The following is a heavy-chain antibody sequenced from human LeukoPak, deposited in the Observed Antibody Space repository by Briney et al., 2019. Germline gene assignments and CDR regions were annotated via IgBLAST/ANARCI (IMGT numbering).Heavy chain of an antibody. CDR3: ARDSRYYYDSSGYYVQSV. CDR1: GYIFTNYG. D-gene: IGHD3-22*01. CDR2: ISAYNDNT. Sequence: ASVKDSCKAFGYIFTNYGISRVRQAPGQGLEWMGWISAYNDNTNYAQKLQDRVTMTTDTSTSTAYMELRSLRSDDTAVYYCARDSRYYYDSSGYYVQSVWGQGTLVTVSS. J-gene: IGHJ4*02. V-gene: IGHV1-18*01.